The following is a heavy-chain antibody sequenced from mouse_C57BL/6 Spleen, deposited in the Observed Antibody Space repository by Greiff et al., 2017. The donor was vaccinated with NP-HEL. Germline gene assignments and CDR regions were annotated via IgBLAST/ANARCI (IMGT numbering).Heavy chain of an antibody. Sequence: VKLVESGPGLVQPSQSLSITCTVSGFSLTSYGVQWVRQSPGKGLEWLGAIWSGGSTDYNAAFISRLSISKDNTKSQVFFKMNSLQTDDQAIYYCASHYDGSSFAYWGQGTLVTVSS. J-gene: IGHJ3*01. D-gene: IGHD1-1*01. CDR3: ASHYDGSSFAY. V-gene: IGHV2-2*01. CDR1: GFSLTSYG. CDR2: IWSGGST.